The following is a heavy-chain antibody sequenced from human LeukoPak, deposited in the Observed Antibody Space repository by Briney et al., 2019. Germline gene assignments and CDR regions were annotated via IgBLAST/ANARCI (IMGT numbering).Heavy chain of an antibody. CDR3: ARDDSIAAAGRYMDV. CDR1: GGSISSGSYY. D-gene: IGHD6-13*01. J-gene: IGHJ6*03. CDR2: IYTSGST. Sequence: PSRTLSLTCTVSGGSISSGSYYWSWIRQPAGKGLEWIGRIYTSGSTNYNPSLKSRVTISVDTSKNQFSLKLSSVTAADTAVYYCARDDSIAAAGRYMDVWGKGTTVTVSS. V-gene: IGHV4-61*02.